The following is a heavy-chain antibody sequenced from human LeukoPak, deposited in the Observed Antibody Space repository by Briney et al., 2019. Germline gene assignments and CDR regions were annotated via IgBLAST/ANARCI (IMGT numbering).Heavy chain of an antibody. Sequence: GGSLGLSCAASGLTFSNYWMHWVRQAPGKGLVWVSRIDTEGRETSYADSVKGRFTISRDNSKNTLYLQMNSLGAEDTAVYYCARDEFWGQGTLVTVSS. CDR1: GLTFSNYW. CDR3: ARDEF. J-gene: IGHJ4*02. CDR2: IDTEGRET. V-gene: IGHV3-74*01.